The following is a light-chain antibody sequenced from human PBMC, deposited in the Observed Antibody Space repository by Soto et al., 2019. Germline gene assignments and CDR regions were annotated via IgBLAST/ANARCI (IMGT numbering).Light chain of an antibody. J-gene: IGKJ5*01. V-gene: IGKV1-9*01. CDR1: QGISSY. CDR2: AAS. CDR3: QQLNSYPA. Sequence: DIQMTQSPSSLSASVGDRFTITCRASQGISSYLAWYQQKPGKAPKLLIYAASTLQSGVPSRFSGSGSGTDFTLTISSLQPEDFATYYCQQLNSYPAFGQGTRLEIK.